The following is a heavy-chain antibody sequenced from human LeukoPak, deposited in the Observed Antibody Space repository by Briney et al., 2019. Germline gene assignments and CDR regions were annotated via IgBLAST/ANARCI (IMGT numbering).Heavy chain of an antibody. J-gene: IGHJ4*02. CDR3: AKVSVTRQWCFDY. CDR1: GFTFSSYA. D-gene: IGHD2-8*01. Sequence: GGSLRLSCAASGFTFSSYAMSWVRQAPGKGLEWVSAISGSGGSTYYADSVKGRFTISSDNSKSTLYLQMSTLRVEDTAVYYCAKVSVTRQWCFDYWGQGTLVTVSS. CDR2: ISGSGGST. V-gene: IGHV3-23*01.